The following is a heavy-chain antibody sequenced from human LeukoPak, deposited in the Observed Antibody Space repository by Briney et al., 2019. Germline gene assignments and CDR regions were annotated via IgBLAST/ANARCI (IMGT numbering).Heavy chain of an antibody. CDR1: GFTFSSYA. J-gene: IGHJ4*02. CDR3: AKDLRGAAAVTLGDY. CDR2: ISGSGGST. V-gene: IGHV3-23*01. Sequence: TGGSLRLSCAASGFTFSSYAMSWVRQAPGKGLEWVSAISGSGGSTYYADSVKGRFTISRDNSKNTLYLQVNSLRAEDTAVYYCAKDLRGAAAVTLGDYWGQGTLVTVSS. D-gene: IGHD6-13*01.